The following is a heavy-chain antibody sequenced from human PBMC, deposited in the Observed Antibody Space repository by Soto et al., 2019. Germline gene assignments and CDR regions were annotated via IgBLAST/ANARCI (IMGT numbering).Heavy chain of an antibody. V-gene: IGHV3-23*01. CDR3: AKYYYDSSGYYPYFDY. CDR2: IRGSGDTT. CDR1: GSNYD. D-gene: IGHD3-22*01. Sequence: GGSLRLSCAASGSNYDMTWVRQPPGKGLEWVSSIRGSGDTTYYADSVKGRFTISRDKSKNTVFLQMNSLRAEDTALYYCAKYYYDSSGYYPYFDYWGQGTLVTVSS. J-gene: IGHJ4*02.